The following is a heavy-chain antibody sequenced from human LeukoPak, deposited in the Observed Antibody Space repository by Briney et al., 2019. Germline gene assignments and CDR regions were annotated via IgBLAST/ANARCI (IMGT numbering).Heavy chain of an antibody. J-gene: IGHJ4*02. CDR2: ISGSGGST. D-gene: IGHD3-10*01. CDR1: GFTFSNFW. CDR3: AKDWDYYGSGSYSDY. Sequence: GGSLRLSCVASGFTFSNFWMHWVRQAPGKGLEWVSSISGSGGSTYYADSVKGRFTISRDNSKNTLYLQMNSLRAEDTAVYYCAKDWDYYGSGSYSDYWGQGTLVTVSS. V-gene: IGHV3-23*01.